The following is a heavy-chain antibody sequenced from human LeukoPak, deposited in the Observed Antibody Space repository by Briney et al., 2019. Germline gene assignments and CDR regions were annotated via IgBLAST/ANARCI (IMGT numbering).Heavy chain of an antibody. CDR1: GDSLNNHY. V-gene: IGHV4-4*09. J-gene: IGHJ4*02. CDR3: ASRPPGTTWYGVFDY. D-gene: IGHD1-14*01. CDR2: IFGSGNT. Sequence: SETLSLTCTVSGDSLNNHYWSWIRQPPGKTLEWIGYIFGSGNTDYNPSLKSRVSMSLDTSRNQFSLTLSSVTAADTALYYCASRPPGTTWYGVFDYWSQGILVTVSS.